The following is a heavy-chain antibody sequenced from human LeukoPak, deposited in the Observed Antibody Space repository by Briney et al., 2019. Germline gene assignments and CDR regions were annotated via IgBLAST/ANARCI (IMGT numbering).Heavy chain of an antibody. CDR2: ISGSGGTT. J-gene: IGHJ4*02. CDR1: GSTFSSYA. Sequence: GGSLRLSCAASGSTFSSYAMSWVPQAPGKGLEWVSTISGSGGTTYYADSVKGRFTISRDNSKNTLYLQMNSLRVEDTAVYYCAKESPQFDYWGQGTLVTVSS. V-gene: IGHV3-23*01. CDR3: AKESPQFDY.